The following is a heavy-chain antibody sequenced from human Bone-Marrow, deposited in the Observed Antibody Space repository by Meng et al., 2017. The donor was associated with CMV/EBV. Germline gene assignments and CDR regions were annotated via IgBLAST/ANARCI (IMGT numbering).Heavy chain of an antibody. CDR2: ISWNSGSI. V-gene: IGHV3-9*01. CDR1: GFTFDDYA. J-gene: IGHJ4*02. D-gene: IGHD6-6*01. CDR3: ARFSSSDDY. Sequence: GGSLRLSCAASGFTFDDYAMHWVRQAPGKGLEWVSGISWNSGSIGYADSVKGRFTISRDNAKNSLYLQMNSLRAEDTALYYCARFSSSDDYWGQGTLVTVSS.